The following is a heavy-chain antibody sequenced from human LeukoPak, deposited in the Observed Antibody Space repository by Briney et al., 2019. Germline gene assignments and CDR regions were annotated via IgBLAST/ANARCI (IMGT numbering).Heavy chain of an antibody. CDR2: INSDGSST. V-gene: IGHV3-74*01. CDR3: GRISSGWYSPFDY. D-gene: IGHD6-19*01. CDR1: GFTFSSYW. Sequence: GGSLRLSCAASGFTFSSYWMHWVRQAPGKGLVWVSRINSDGSSTNYADSVKGRFTISRDNAKNTLYLQMNSLRAEDTAVYYCGRISSGWYSPFDYWGQGTLVTVSS. J-gene: IGHJ4*02.